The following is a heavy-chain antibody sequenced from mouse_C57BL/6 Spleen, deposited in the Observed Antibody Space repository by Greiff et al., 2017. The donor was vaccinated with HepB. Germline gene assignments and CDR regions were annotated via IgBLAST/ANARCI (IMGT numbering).Heavy chain of an antibody. V-gene: IGHV5-17*01. CDR1: GFTFSDYG. D-gene: IGHD2-4*01. J-gene: IGHJ3*01. CDR3: ARGDDYDGAWFAY. Sequence: EVHLVESGGGLVKPGGSLKLSCAASGFTFSDYGMHWVRQAPEKGLEWVAYISSGSSTIYYADTVKGRFTISRDNAKNTLFLQMTSLRSEDTAMYYCARGDDYDGAWFAYWGQGTLVTVSA. CDR2: ISSGSSTI.